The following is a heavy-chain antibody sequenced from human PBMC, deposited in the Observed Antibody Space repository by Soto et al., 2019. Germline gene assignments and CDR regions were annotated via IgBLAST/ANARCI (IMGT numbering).Heavy chain of an antibody. CDR1: GDSMSGFY. V-gene: IGHV4-59*01. CDR2: INYVERTS. J-gene: IGHJ4*02. D-gene: IGHD3-10*01. CDR3: ARFRRNYFDY. Sequence: QVQLQESGPGLVKPSETLSLTCTVSGDSMSGFYWSWIRQTPGKGLEWIGYINYVERTSYYSPSLQSRVTISLDSSKNQFSLILSSVTAADTAVYFCARFRRNYFDYWGQGTLVTVSS.